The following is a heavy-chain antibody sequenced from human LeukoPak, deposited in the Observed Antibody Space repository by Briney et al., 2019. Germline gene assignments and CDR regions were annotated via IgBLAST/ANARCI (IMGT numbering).Heavy chain of an antibody. CDR3: AKARAYTSGVYFDY. J-gene: IGHJ4*02. CDR1: GFTFSSYG. V-gene: IGHV3-30*02. Sequence: PGGSLRLSCAASGFTFSSYGMHWVRQAPGKGLEWVAFIRYDGSNKYYADSVKGRFTISRDNSKNTLYLQMNSLRAEDTAVYYCAKARAYTSGVYFDYWGQGTLVTVSS. D-gene: IGHD6-19*01. CDR2: IRYDGSNK.